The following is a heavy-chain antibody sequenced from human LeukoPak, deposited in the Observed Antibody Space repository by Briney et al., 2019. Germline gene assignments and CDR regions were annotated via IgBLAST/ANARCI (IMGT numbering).Heavy chain of an antibody. CDR3: ARDFPSGYYTNYYYYMDV. CDR1: GYTFTSYG. V-gene: IGHV1-18*01. Sequence: GASVKVSCKASGYTFTSYGISWVRQAPGQGLEWMGWISAHNGNTNYAQKLQGRVTMTTDTSTSTAYMELRSLRSDDTAVYYCARDFPSGYYTNYYYYMDVWGKGTTVTVSS. J-gene: IGHJ6*03. CDR2: ISAHNGNT. D-gene: IGHD3-3*01.